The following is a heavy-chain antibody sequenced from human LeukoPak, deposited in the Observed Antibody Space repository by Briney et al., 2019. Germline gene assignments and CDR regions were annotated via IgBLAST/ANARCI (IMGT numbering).Heavy chain of an antibody. D-gene: IGHD6-19*01. CDR1: GFTFSSYN. CDR2: ISSSGSTI. Sequence: GGSLRLSCAASGFTFSSYNMNWVRQAPGKGLEWVSYISSSGSTIYYADSVKGRFTISRDNAKNSLYLQMNSLRDDDTAVYFCARCGSGWGFDYWGQGTLVTVSS. CDR3: ARCGSGWGFDY. J-gene: IGHJ4*02. V-gene: IGHV3-48*02.